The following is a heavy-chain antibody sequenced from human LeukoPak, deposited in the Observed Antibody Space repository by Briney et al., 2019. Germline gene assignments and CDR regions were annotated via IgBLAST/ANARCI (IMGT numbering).Heavy chain of an antibody. Sequence: GGSLRLSCAASGFTFSNAWMTWVRQAPGKGLEWVGRIKSKTDGGTTDYAAPVKSRFTISRDDSKNTLYLQMNSLKTEDTAVYYCTTVGLVYSSGYHYWGQGTLVTVSS. CDR3: TTVGLVYSSGYHY. CDR1: GFTFSNAW. CDR2: IKSKTDGGTT. J-gene: IGHJ4*02. V-gene: IGHV3-15*01. D-gene: IGHD3-22*01.